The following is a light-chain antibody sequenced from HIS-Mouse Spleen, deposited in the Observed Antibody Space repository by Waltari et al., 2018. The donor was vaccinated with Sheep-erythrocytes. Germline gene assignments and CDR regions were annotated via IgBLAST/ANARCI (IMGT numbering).Light chain of an antibody. CDR3: SSYAGSNNWV. J-gene: IGLJ3*02. CDR2: EVS. V-gene: IGLV2-8*01. Sequence: QSALTQPPSASGSPGQSVTIPCPGTRSDVGGYNYVSWYQQHPGKAPNLMIYEVSKRPSGVPDRFSGSKSGNTASLTVSGLQAEDEADYYCSSYAGSNNWVFGGGTKLTVL. CDR1: RSDVGGYNY.